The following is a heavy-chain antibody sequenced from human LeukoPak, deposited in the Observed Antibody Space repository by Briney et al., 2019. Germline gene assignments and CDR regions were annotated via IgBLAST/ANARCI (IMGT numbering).Heavy chain of an antibody. CDR1: GYTFTSYG. V-gene: IGHV1-18*01. Sequence: ASVKVSCKASGYTFTSYGISWVRQAPGQGLEWMGWISAFNGNTNYAQKLQGRVTMTTDTFTSTAYMELRSLRSDDTAVYYCAREYAGYDSSGYYYSWGQGTLVTVSS. J-gene: IGHJ4*02. CDR3: AREYAGYDSSGYYYS. CDR2: ISAFNGNT. D-gene: IGHD3-22*01.